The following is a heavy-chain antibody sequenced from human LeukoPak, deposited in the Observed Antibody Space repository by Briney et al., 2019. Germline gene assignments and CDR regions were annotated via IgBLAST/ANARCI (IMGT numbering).Heavy chain of an antibody. V-gene: IGHV3-7*04. Sequence: GGSLRLSCAASGFTFSTSWMGWVRQVPGKGLEWVANTKQDGTESQYVDTVKGRFTISRDNTKNSLFLQMNSLTTEDTAVYYCAWDFGIHWGQGTLVTVSS. D-gene: IGHD3-3*01. CDR1: GFTFSTSW. J-gene: IGHJ4*02. CDR2: TKQDGTES. CDR3: AWDFGIH.